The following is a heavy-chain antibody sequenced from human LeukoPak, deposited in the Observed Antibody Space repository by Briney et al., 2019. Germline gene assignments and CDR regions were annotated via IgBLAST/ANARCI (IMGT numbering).Heavy chain of an antibody. V-gene: IGHV4-59*11. Sequence: PSETLSLTCTVSGGSITSHYWSWIRQPPGKGLEWIAYVLDSVRTKDNPSLQSRLTLSADTSKNQFSLRLSSVTAADTAVYYCATLKRGSIYGYFDFRGQGIKVTVSS. J-gene: IGHJ4*02. CDR1: GGSITSHY. D-gene: IGHD5-18*01. CDR2: VLDSVRT. CDR3: ATLKRGSIYGYFDF.